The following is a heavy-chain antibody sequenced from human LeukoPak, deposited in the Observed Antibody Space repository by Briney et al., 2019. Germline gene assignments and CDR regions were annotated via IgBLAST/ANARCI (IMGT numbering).Heavy chain of an antibody. V-gene: IGHV1-69*05. Sequence: GASVKVSCKASGGTFSSYAISWVRQAPGQGLEWMGGIIPIFGTANYAQKFQGRVTITTDESTSTAYMELSSLRSEDTAVYYCARLRYCSSTSCSSYFDYWGQGTLDTVSS. J-gene: IGHJ4*02. CDR2: IIPIFGTA. CDR3: ARLRYCSSTSCSSYFDY. CDR1: GGTFSSYA. D-gene: IGHD2-2*01.